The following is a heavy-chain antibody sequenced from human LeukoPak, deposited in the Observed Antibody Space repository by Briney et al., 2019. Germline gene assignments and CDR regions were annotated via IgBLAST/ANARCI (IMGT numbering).Heavy chain of an antibody. J-gene: IGHJ6*04. Sequence: SETLSLTRTVSGGSVSSSSYNWSWIRRPPGKGLEWIAHIYHSGSTKYNPSLKSRVTISLDTSKNQLSLKLSSVTAADTAVYYCARDGAGSLHYYYGMDVWGKGTTVAVSS. CDR3: ARDGAGSLHYYYGMDV. CDR1: GGSVSSSSYN. CDR2: IYHSGST. V-gene: IGHV4-61*01. D-gene: IGHD3-10*01.